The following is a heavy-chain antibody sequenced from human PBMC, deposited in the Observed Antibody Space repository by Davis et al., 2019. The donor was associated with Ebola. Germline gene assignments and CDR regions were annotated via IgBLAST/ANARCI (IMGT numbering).Heavy chain of an antibody. CDR3: TTSDYIWGSLIDY. D-gene: IGHD3-16*01. J-gene: IGHJ4*02. Sequence: HTGGSLRLSCAASGFTFSSYWMHWVRQAPGKGLVWVSRINSDGSSTSYADSVKGRFTISRDNAKNTLYLQMNSLKTEDTAVYYCTTSDYIWGSLIDYWGQGTLVTVSS. CDR1: GFTFSSYW. CDR2: INSDGSST. V-gene: IGHV3-74*01.